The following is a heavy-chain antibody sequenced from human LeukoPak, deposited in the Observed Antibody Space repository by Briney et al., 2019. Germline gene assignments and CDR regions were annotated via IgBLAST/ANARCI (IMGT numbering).Heavy chain of an antibody. V-gene: IGHV4-39*01. J-gene: IGHJ4*02. D-gene: IGHD1-26*01. CDR3: ARNASDSGTSYFDY. CDR2: IYYSGST. Sequence: SETLSLTCTVSGGSISGGTYYWGWVRQPPGEGLEWIGSIYYSGSTSYNPSLKSRVIISVDTSKNQFSLKLDSVTAADTAVYYCARNASDSGTSYFDYWGQGTLVTVSS. CDR1: GGSISGGTYY.